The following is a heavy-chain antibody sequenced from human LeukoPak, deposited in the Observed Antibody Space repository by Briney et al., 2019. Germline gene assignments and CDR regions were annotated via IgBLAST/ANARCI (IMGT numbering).Heavy chain of an antibody. CDR3: ARDVVGSLDY. CDR2: IKGDESAR. Sequence: GGSLRLSCAASGFTFSSYWMAWVRQAPGKALEWVANIKGDESARHQADSVKGRFTISRDNTRNSLYLQMTNLRGDDTAVYYYARDVVGSLDYWGQGTLVTVSS. V-gene: IGHV3-7*01. J-gene: IGHJ4*02. CDR1: GFTFSSYW. D-gene: IGHD1-26*01.